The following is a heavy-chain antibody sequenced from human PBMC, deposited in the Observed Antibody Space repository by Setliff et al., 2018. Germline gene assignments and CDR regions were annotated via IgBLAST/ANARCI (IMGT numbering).Heavy chain of an antibody. V-gene: IGHV3-23*01. J-gene: IGHJ4*02. CDR3: AKSPVAYCSGAVCYPFDY. D-gene: IGHD2-8*02. CDR1: GFTLNNYA. CDR2: MRASGTSK. Sequence: GALRLSCAASGFTLNNYAMSWVRQAPGKGLEWVSAMRASGTSKYHAESVKGRFTISGDNSKNTLYLQMNSLRAEDTAVYFCAKSPVAYCSGAVCYPFDYWGQGTLVTVSS.